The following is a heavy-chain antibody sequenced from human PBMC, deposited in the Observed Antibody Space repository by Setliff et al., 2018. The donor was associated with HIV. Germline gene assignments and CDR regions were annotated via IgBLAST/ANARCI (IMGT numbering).Heavy chain of an antibody. CDR2: IKSKRDGGTI. Sequence: GGSLRLSCAVSGFILSEDWMSWVRQAPGKGLEWLGRIKSKRDGGTIDYTAPVKGRFTISRDDSKNTLYLVMNGLKTEDTALYYCTTEKRGSGAYNFDHWGQGTLVTVSS. CDR1: GFILSEDW. D-gene: IGHD5-12*01. CDR3: TTEKRGSGAYNFDH. V-gene: IGHV3-15*01. J-gene: IGHJ4*02.